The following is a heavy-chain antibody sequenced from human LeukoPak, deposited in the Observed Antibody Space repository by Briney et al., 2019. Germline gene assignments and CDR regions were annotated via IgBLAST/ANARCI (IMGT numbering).Heavy chain of an antibody. D-gene: IGHD2-2*01. CDR2: INHSGST. Sequence: SETLSLTCAVYGGSFSGYYWSWIRQPPGKGLEWIGEINHSGSTNYNPSLKSRVTISVDTSKNQFSLKLSSVTAADTAVYYCARGGKYQLLGPYYYYYYMDVRGKGTTVTVSS. CDR3: ARGGKYQLLGPYYYYYYMDV. J-gene: IGHJ6*03. CDR1: GGSFSGYY. V-gene: IGHV4-34*01.